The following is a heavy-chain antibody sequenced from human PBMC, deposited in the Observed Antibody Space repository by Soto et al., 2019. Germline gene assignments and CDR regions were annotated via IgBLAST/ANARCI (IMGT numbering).Heavy chain of an antibody. Sequence: SETLSLTCAVYGGSFSGYYWSWIRQPPGKGLEWIGEINHSGSTNYNPSLKSRVTISVDTSKNQFSLKLSSVTAADTAVYYCAREDESSGFAGTFQHWGQGTLVTVSS. CDR3: AREDESSGFAGTFQH. D-gene: IGHD3-22*01. J-gene: IGHJ1*01. CDR2: INHSGST. CDR1: GGSFSGYY. V-gene: IGHV4-34*01.